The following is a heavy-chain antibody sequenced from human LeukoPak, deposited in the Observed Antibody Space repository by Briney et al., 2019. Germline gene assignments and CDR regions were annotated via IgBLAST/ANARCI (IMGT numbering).Heavy chain of an antibody. J-gene: IGHJ4*02. V-gene: IGHV1-2*04. CDR1: GYTFTGYY. CDR3: AAMPITGTTP. Sequence: GASVKVSCKASGYTFTGYYMHWVRQAPGQGLEWMGWINPNSGGTNYAQKFQGWVTITRDMSTSTAYMELSSLRSEDTAVYYCAAMPITGTTPWGQGTLVTVSS. D-gene: IGHD1-20*01. CDR2: INPNSGGT.